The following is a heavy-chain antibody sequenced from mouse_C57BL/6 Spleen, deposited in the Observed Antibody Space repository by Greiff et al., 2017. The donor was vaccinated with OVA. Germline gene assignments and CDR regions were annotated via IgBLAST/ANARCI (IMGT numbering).Heavy chain of an antibody. CDR3: TRDRYGSWMDY. J-gene: IGHJ4*01. Sequence: DVQLQESGEGLVKPGGSLKLSCAASGFTFSSYAMSWVRQTPEKRLEWVAYISSGGDYIYYADTVKGRFTISRDNARNTLYLQMSSLKSEDTAMYYSTRDRYGSWMDYWGQGTSVTVSS. D-gene: IGHD1-1*01. CDR1: GFTFSSYA. CDR2: ISSGGDYI. V-gene: IGHV5-9-1*02.